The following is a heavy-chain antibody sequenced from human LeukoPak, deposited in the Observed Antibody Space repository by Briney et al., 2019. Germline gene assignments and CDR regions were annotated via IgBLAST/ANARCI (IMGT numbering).Heavy chain of an antibody. J-gene: IGHJ4*02. Sequence: GGSLRLSCAVSGFTFTNFWMSWVRQAPGRGLEWVANIHPEGNEKYHVESVKGRFTISRDNTKNLLFLQMNGLRVEDTAVYNCARGDDFSGDHWGQGTLVTVSS. CDR3: ARGDDFSGDH. CDR2: IHPEGNEK. CDR1: GFTFTNFW. V-gene: IGHV3-7*04. D-gene: IGHD1-1*01.